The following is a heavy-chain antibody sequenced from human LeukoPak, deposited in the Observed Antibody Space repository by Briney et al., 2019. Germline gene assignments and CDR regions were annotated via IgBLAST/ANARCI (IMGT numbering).Heavy chain of an antibody. J-gene: IGHJ3*02. V-gene: IGHV1-69*06. CDR3: ARPLTGSGSYWVAFDI. CDR2: IIPIFGTA. CDR1: GGTFSSYA. D-gene: IGHD3-10*01. Sequence: ASVKVSCKASGGTFSSYAISWVRQAPGQGLEWMGGIIPIFGTANYAQKFQGRVTITADKSTSTAHMEPSSLRSEDTAVYYCARPLTGSGSYWVAFDIWGQGTMVTVSS.